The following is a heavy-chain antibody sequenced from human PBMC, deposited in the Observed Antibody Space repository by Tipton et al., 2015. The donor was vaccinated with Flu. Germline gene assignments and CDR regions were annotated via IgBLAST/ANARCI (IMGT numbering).Heavy chain of an antibody. D-gene: IGHD3-10*02. CDR1: SGSIRSTNYF. Sequence: TLSLTCTVSSGSIRSTNYFCAWIRQPPGKRLELIGSIYPSGTTYYNPSLKSRVTISFGTSKTQFSLMLRSVTAADTAVYYCARLSYYDVDLKNFYFDHWGQGALVTVSA. J-gene: IGHJ4*02. CDR3: ARLSYYDVDLKNFYFDH. CDR2: IYPSGTT. V-gene: IGHV4-39*01.